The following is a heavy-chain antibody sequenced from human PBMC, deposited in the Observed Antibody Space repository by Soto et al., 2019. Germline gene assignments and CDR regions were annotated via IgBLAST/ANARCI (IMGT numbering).Heavy chain of an antibody. CDR2: IYWDDDK. CDR3: AHRSPCRDTFDI. Sequence: QITLKESGPTLVKPTQTLTLTCTFSGFSLSTSGMGVGWIRQPPGKALEWLALIYWDDDKRYSPSLKSRLTITKYTSKNQVVLTMTNMDPVDTATYHCAHRSPCRDTFDIWGQGTMVTVSS. J-gene: IGHJ3*02. CDR1: GFSLSTSGMG. V-gene: IGHV2-5*02.